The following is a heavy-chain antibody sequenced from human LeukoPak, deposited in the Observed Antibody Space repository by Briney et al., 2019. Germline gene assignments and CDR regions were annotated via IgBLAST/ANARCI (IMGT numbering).Heavy chain of an antibody. D-gene: IGHD5-24*01. V-gene: IGHV1-18*01. Sequence: ASGKVSCKASVSTFTSYGIIGVGQAPGGGLEGMGWISSYNGNTNYAQTLQGRVTMTTDTSKSTAYMELRSLRSDDTAVYYCARVQSRYYYYYMDVWGKGTTVTVSS. CDR2: ISSYNGNT. J-gene: IGHJ6*03. CDR3: ARVQSRYYYYYMDV. CDR1: VSTFTSYG.